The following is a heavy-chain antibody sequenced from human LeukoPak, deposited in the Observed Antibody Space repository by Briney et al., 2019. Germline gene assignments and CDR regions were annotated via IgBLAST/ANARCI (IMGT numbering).Heavy chain of an antibody. J-gene: IGHJ4*02. D-gene: IGHD6-19*01. CDR2: IYYSGST. V-gene: IGHV4-61*05. CDR3: ARQTSIAVAEIDY. Sequence: PSETLSLTCTVSGGSISSSSYYWGWIRQPPGKGLEWIGYIYYSGSTNYNPSLKSRVTISVDTSKNQFSLKLSSVTAADTAVYYCARQTSIAVAEIDYWGQGTLVTVSS. CDR1: GGSISSSSYY.